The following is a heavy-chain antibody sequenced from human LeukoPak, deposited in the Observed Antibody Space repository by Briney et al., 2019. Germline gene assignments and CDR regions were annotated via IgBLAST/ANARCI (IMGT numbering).Heavy chain of an antibody. CDR1: GYTLTELS. D-gene: IGHD4-23*01. CDR3: ARDLGYGGNSGWFDP. Sequence: GASVKVSCKVSGYTLTELSMHWVRQAPGKGLEWMGGFDPEDGETIYAQKFQGRVTMTEDTSTDTAYMELSSLRSEDAAVYYCARDLGYGGNSGWFDPWGQGTLVTVSS. CDR2: FDPEDGET. J-gene: IGHJ5*02. V-gene: IGHV1-24*01.